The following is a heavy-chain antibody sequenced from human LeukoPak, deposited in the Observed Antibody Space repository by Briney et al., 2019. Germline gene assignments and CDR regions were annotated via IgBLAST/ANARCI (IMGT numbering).Heavy chain of an antibody. V-gene: IGHV4-59*12. Sequence: SETLSLTCTVSGDSISNNNWSWIRQPPGKGLEWIGYIYYSGSTNYNPFLKSRVTISVDTSKNQFSLKLSSVTAADTAVYYCARAAHSGSLAPFDYWGQGTLVTVSS. J-gene: IGHJ4*02. CDR3: ARAAHSGSLAPFDY. CDR2: IYYSGST. CDR1: GDSISNNN. D-gene: IGHD1-26*01.